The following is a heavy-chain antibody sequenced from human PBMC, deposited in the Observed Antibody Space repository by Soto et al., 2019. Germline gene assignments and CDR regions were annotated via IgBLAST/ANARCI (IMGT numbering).Heavy chain of an antibody. Sequence: SETLSLTCTVSGGSISSYYWSWIRQPPGKGLEWIGEINHSGSTNYNPSLKSRVTISVDTSKNQFSLKLTSVTAADTAVYYCARDKITGLFDYWGQGALVTVSS. CDR1: GGSISSYY. V-gene: IGHV4-34*01. D-gene: IGHD2-8*02. J-gene: IGHJ4*02. CDR3: ARDKITGLFDY. CDR2: INHSGST.